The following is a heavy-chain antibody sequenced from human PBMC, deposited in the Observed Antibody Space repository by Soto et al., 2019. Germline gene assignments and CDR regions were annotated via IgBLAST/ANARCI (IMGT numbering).Heavy chain of an antibody. V-gene: IGHV3-23*01. J-gene: IGHJ4*02. CDR3: AKDRDYPRDQFHY. D-gene: IGHD2-2*01. Sequence: EVQLLESGGGLVQPGGSLRLSCATSGFTFSNNALSWVRQAPGKGLEWVSAISANGQGIYYADSVRGRFSISRDNSRNTVFLHMDSLRAEDTAVYYCAKDRDYPRDQFHYWGQGTLVTVSS. CDR2: ISANGQGI. CDR1: GFTFSNNA.